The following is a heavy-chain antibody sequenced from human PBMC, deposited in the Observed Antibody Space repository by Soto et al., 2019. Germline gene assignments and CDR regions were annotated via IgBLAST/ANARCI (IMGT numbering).Heavy chain of an antibody. J-gene: IGHJ6*02. CDR2: IYYSGST. CDR1: GGSISSYY. CDR3: ARHTYYHYGMDV. V-gene: IGHV4-59*08. Sequence: QVQLQESGPGLVKPSETLSLTCTVSGGSISSYYWSWIRQPPGKGLEWIGYIYYSGSTNYTPSLESRVTISVDTSKNQFSLKLSSVTAADTAVYYCARHTYYHYGMDVWGQGTTVTVSS.